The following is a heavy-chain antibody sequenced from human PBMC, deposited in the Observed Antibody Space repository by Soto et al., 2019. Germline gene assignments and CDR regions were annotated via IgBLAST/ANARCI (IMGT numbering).Heavy chain of an antibody. Sequence: QVQLVESGGGVVQPGRSLRLSCAASGFTFSSYGMHWVRQAPGKGLEWVAVISYDGSNKYYADSVKGRFTISRDNSKNTPYLQMNSLRAEDTAVYYCAKDLRMYSSGWTPFDYWGQGTLVTVSS. CDR2: ISYDGSNK. CDR1: GFTFSSYG. J-gene: IGHJ4*02. V-gene: IGHV3-30*18. D-gene: IGHD6-19*01. CDR3: AKDLRMYSSGWTPFDY.